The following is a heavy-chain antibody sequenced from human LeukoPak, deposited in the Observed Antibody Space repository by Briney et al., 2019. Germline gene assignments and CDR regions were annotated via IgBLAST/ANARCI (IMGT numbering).Heavy chain of an antibody. J-gene: IGHJ3*02. CDR3: ASRIVVVAATYGFDI. CDR1: GFTFSRYW. Sequence: GGSLRLSCAASGFTFSRYWMHWVRQAPGKGLEWVSLISGDGDSTYYTDSVKGRFTISRDNSKNSLYLQMNSLRTEDTALYYCASRIVVVAATYGFDIWGQGTMVTVSS. V-gene: IGHV3-43*02. CDR2: ISGDGDST. D-gene: IGHD2-15*01.